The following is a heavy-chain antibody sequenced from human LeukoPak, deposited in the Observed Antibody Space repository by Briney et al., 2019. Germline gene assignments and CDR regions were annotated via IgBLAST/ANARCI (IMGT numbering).Heavy chain of an antibody. CDR1: GFTFNTYS. CDR2: ISSSSAYI. D-gene: IGHD5-12*01. V-gene: IGHV3-21*01. J-gene: IGHJ4*02. CDR3: AKSRGSGGYDYDY. Sequence: GGSLRLSCSASGFTFNTYSMNWVRQAPGKGLEWVSSISSSSAYIYYADSVQGRFTISRDNAKDSLYLQMNSLRAEDTAVYYCAKSRGSGGYDYDYWGQGTLVTVSS.